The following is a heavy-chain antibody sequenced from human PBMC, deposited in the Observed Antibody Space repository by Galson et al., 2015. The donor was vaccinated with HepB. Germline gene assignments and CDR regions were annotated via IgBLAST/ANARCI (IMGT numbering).Heavy chain of an antibody. CDR1: GFTFNTYA. V-gene: IGHV3-30*18. CDR3: AKDRLRYCSGGSCYGGLDY. D-gene: IGHD2-15*01. J-gene: IGHJ4*02. CDR2: ISHDATKE. Sequence: SLRLSCAASGFTFNTYAMDWVRQTPGKGLEWVAFISHDATKEIYEDSVKGRFTISRDNSKNTVYLQMNSLRADDTAVYYCAKDRLRYCSGGSCYGGLDYWGQGTLVAVSS.